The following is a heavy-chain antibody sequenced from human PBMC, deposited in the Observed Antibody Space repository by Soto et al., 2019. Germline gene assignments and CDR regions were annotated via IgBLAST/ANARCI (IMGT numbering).Heavy chain of an antibody. D-gene: IGHD5-18*01. J-gene: IGHJ4*02. CDR1: GFTFSSYS. Sequence: EVQLVESGGGLVKPGGSLRLSCAASGFTFSSYSMNWVRQAPGKGLEWVSSISSSSSYIYYADSVKCRFTISRDNAKNSLYLQMNSLRAEDTAVYYCARGGTAMVLYYFDYWGQGTLVTVSS. CDR3: ARGGTAMVLYYFDY. CDR2: ISSSSSYI. V-gene: IGHV3-21*01.